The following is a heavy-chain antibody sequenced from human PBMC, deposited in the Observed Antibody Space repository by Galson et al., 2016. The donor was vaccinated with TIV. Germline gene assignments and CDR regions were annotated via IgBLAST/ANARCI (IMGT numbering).Heavy chain of an antibody. CDR3: AKARGYGYGSPRDYYYGMDV. J-gene: IGHJ6*02. Sequence: SLRLSCAASGFTFQDYGMQWVRKAPGRGLEWFSGISSNSVSRGYAASVKGRFTVSRDNAKNSLYLQMNTLRGEDTALYYCAKARGYGYGSPRDYYYGMDVWGPGTTVTVSS. V-gene: IGHV3-9*01. D-gene: IGHD5-18*01. CDR1: GFTFQDYG. CDR2: ISSNSVSR.